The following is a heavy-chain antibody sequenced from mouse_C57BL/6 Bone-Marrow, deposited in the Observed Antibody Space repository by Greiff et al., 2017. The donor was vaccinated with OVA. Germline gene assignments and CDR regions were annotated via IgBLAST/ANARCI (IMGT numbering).Heavy chain of an antibody. D-gene: IGHD1-1*01. CDR3: TTCHDSIWYFDV. J-gene: IGHJ1*03. CDR1: GFNIKDDY. CDR2: IDPENGDT. Sequence: EVKLVESGAELVRPGASVKLSCTASGFNIKDDYMHWVKQRPEQGLEWIGWIDPENGDTEYASKFQGKATITADTSSNTAYLQLSSLTSEDTAVYYCTTCHDSIWYFDVWGTGTTVTVSS. V-gene: IGHV14-4*01.